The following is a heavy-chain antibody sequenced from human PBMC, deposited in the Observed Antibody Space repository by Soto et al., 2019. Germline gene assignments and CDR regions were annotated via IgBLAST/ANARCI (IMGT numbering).Heavy chain of an antibody. CDR3: ATDSSSVPAAFDY. J-gene: IGHJ4*02. D-gene: IGHD2-2*01. CDR1: GFTFSSYA. Sequence: GGSLRLSCAASGFTFSSYAMSWVRQAPGKGLEWVSTFSGSGGTTYYADSVKGRFTISRDNSKNTLYLQMNSLRAEDTAVFYCATDSSSVPAAFDYWGQGALVTVSS. CDR2: FSGSGGTT. V-gene: IGHV3-23*01.